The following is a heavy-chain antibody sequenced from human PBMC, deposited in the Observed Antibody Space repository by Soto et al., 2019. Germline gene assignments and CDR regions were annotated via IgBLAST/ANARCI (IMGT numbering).Heavy chain of an antibody. V-gene: IGHV3-33*01. D-gene: IGHD3-22*01. CDR2: IWYDGSNK. Sequence: QVQLVESGGGVVQPGRSLRLSCAASGFTFSSYGMHWVRQAPGKGLEWVAVIWYDGSNKYYADSVKGRFTISRDNSKNTVYLQMNSLRAEDTAVYYCAREPYYYDSSGFDYWGQGTLVTVSS. CDR3: AREPYYYDSSGFDY. CDR1: GFTFSSYG. J-gene: IGHJ4*02.